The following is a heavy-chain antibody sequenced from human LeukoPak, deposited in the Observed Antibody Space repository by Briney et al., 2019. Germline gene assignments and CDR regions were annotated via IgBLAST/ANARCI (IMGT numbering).Heavy chain of an antibody. CDR1: GYTFTSYG. CDR2: ISAYNGNT. Sequence: ASVKVSCKASGYTFTSYGISWVRQAPGQGLEWMGWISAYNGNTNYAQKFQGRVTITADKSTSTAYMELSSLRSEDTAVYYCASQRDYDILTGYYPFDYWGQGTLVTVSS. V-gene: IGHV1-18*01. J-gene: IGHJ4*02. D-gene: IGHD3-9*01. CDR3: ASQRDYDILTGYYPFDY.